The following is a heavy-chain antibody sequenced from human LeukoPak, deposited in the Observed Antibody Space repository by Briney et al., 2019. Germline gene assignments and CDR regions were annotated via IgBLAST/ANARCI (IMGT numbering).Heavy chain of an antibody. CDR3: ARAEDSSGYYLGDY. J-gene: IGHJ4*02. Sequence: GGSLRLSCAASGFTFSSYWMSWVRQAPGKGLEWVSSISSSSSYIYYADSVKGRFTISRDNAKNSLYLQVNSLRAEDTAVYYCARAEDSSGYYLGDYWGQGTLVTVSS. CDR1: GFTFSSYW. D-gene: IGHD3-22*01. V-gene: IGHV3-21*01. CDR2: ISSSSSYI.